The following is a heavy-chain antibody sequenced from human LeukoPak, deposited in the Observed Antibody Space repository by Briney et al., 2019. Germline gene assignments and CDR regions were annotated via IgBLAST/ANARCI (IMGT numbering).Heavy chain of an antibody. CDR2: IFYSGGT. V-gene: IGHV4-59*08. Sequence: SETLSLTCTVSGGSISSYYWSWIRQPPGKGLEWIGYIFYSGGTNYNPSLKSRVTISVDTSKNQFSLKLSSVTAADTAVYYCASRLRGLLLGEYHYFDYWGQGTLVTVSS. CDR1: GGSISSYY. CDR3: ASRLRGLLLGEYHYFDY. D-gene: IGHD3-22*01. J-gene: IGHJ4*02.